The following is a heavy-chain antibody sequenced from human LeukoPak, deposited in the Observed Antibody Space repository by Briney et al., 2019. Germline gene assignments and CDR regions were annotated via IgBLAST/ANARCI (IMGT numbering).Heavy chain of an antibody. D-gene: IGHD6-19*01. CDR2: INPSGGST. J-gene: IGHJ4*02. CDR1: GYTFTSYY. V-gene: IGHV1-46*01. CDR3: ARDLKRLTSGWITAAAGDY. Sequence: ASVKVSCKASGYTFTSYYMHWVRQAPGQGLEWMGIINPSGGSTSYAQKFQGRVTMTRDTSTSTVYMELSSLRSDDTAVYYCARDLKRLTSGWITAAAGDYWGQGTLVTVSS.